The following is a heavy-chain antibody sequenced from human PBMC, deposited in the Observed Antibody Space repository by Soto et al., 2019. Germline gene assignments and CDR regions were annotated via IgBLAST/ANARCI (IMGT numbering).Heavy chain of an antibody. Sequence: QPGGSLRLSCAASGFTLSDYWMHWVRQVPGKGLLWVSRISVDGSNTTYADSAKGRFTISRDNAKNTLYLQLNSLRAEDTAVYYCTTTPEYSSSWYVRSIYYYYGMDVWGQGTTVTVS. D-gene: IGHD6-13*01. J-gene: IGHJ6*02. CDR2: ISVDGSNT. CDR3: TTTPEYSSSWYVRSIYYYYGMDV. V-gene: IGHV3-74*01. CDR1: GFTLSDYW.